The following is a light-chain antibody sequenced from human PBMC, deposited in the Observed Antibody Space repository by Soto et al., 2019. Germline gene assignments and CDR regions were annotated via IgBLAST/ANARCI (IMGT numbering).Light chain of an antibody. Sequence: QSALTQPASGSGSPGQSITISCTGTSSDVGNYKYVSWYQQHPGKAPKLMIYEVSNRPSGVSNRFAGSKSGNTASLTISGLQAEDETDYYCFSYTRSGTYVFGTGTKLTVL. V-gene: IGLV2-14*01. CDR2: EVS. J-gene: IGLJ1*01. CDR3: FSYTRSGTYV. CDR1: SSDVGNYKY.